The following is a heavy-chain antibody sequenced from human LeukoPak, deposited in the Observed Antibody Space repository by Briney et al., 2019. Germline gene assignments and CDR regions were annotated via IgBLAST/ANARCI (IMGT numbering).Heavy chain of an antibody. D-gene: IGHD3-16*02. Sequence: ASVKVSCKASGYTITVYYIHWVRQAPGQGLEWMGWINPNSGGTNYAQKFQGRVTMTRDTSISTAYMELSRLRSDDTAVYYCARSRFMITFGGVIVMDWFDPWGQGTLVTVSS. V-gene: IGHV1-2*02. CDR3: ARSRFMITFGGVIVMDWFDP. J-gene: IGHJ5*02. CDR1: GYTITVYY. CDR2: INPNSGGT.